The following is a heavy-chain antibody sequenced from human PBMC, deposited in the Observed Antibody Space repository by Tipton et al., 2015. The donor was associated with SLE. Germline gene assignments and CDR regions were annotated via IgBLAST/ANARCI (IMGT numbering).Heavy chain of an antibody. J-gene: IGHJ4*02. CDR1: GGSIRSSF. CDR2: VYYSGTT. D-gene: IGHD6-13*01. CDR3: ARGGGDSSSCQDFDR. Sequence: TLSLTCTVSGGSIRSSFWTWIRQRPGKGLEWIGYVYYSGTTKYNPSLKSRVTISVDTSKNQFSLKLSSVTAADTAVYYCARGGGDSSSCQDFDRWGQGTLVTVSS. V-gene: IGHV4-59*01.